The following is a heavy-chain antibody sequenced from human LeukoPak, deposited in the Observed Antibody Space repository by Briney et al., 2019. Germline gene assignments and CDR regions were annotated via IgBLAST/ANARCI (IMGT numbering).Heavy chain of an antibody. CDR2: ISGSGGST. Sequence: PGGSLRLSCAASGFTFSSYAMSWVRQAPGKGLEWVSAISGSGGSTYHADSVKGRFTISRDNSKNTLYLQMNSLRAEDTAVYFCAKGPKKQMVGSRGYYFGFWGQGTLVTVSS. V-gene: IGHV3-23*01. D-gene: IGHD6-13*01. CDR1: GFTFSSYA. J-gene: IGHJ4*02. CDR3: AKGPKKQMVGSRGYYFGF.